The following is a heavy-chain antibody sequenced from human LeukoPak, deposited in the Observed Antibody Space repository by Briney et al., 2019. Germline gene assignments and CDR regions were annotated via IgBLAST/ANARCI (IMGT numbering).Heavy chain of an antibody. D-gene: IGHD3-10*01. CDR3: ARGQRGLWFGELRNWFDP. CDR1: GGSFSGYY. Sequence: PSETLSLTCAVYGGSFSGYYWSWIRQPPGKGLEWIGEINQSGSTNYNPSLKSRVTITVDTSKNQFSLKLSSVTAADTAVYYCARGQRGLWFGELRNWFDPWGQGTLVTVSS. J-gene: IGHJ5*02. CDR2: INQSGST. V-gene: IGHV4-34*01.